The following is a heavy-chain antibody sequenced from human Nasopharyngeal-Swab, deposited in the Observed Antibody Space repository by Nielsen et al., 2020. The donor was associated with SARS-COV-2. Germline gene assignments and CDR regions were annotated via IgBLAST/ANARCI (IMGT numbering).Heavy chain of an antibody. CDR1: GGSISSSNW. CDR3: ARDGSSGWYFDY. J-gene: IGHJ4*02. Sequence: SETLSLTCAVSGGSISSSNWWSWVRQPPGKGLEWIGEIYHSGSTNYNPSLKSRVTISVDKSKNQFSLELSSVTAADTAVYYCARDGSSGWYFDYWGQGTLVTVSS. D-gene: IGHD6-19*01. V-gene: IGHV4-4*02. CDR2: IYHSGST.